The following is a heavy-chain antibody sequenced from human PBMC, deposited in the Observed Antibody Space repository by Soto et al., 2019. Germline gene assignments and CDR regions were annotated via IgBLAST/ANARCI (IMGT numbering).Heavy chain of an antibody. V-gene: IGHV1-2*04. CDR3: ARDERQNYYYGMDV. J-gene: IGHJ6*02. Sequence: ASVKVSCKASGYTFTGYYMHWVRQAPGQGLEWMGWINPNSGGTNYAQKFQGWVTMTRDTSISTAHMELSRLRSDDTAVYYCARDERQNYYYGMDVWGQGTTVTVSS. CDR1: GYTFTGYY. CDR2: INPNSGGT.